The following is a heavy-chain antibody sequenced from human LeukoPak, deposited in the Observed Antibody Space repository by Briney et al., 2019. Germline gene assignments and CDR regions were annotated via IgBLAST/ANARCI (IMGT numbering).Heavy chain of an antibody. CDR1: GFTFSSYA. Sequence: GGSLRLSCAASGFTFSSYAMSWVRQAPGKGLEWVSAISGSGGSTYYADSVKGRFTISRDNSKNTLYLQMNSLRAEDTAVYYCAKVEYDYVWGSDRVTLTTYYFDYWGQGTLVTVSS. D-gene: IGHD3-16*02. V-gene: IGHV3-23*01. J-gene: IGHJ4*02. CDR3: AKVEYDYVWGSDRVTLTTYYFDY. CDR2: ISGSGGST.